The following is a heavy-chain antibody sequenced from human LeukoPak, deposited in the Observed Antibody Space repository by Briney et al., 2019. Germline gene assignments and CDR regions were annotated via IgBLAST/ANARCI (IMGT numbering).Heavy chain of an antibody. CDR1: GFTFSSHA. CDR2: ISGRDDRT. J-gene: IGHJ4*02. D-gene: IGHD3-10*01. CDR3: ASIWFGEFEV. V-gene: IGHV3-23*01. Sequence: GGSLRLSCSASGFTFSSHALSWVLQAPGKGLEWVSSISGRDDRTFHADFVRGRFTISKDNSKTTVYLQMNNLRADDTALYYCASIWFGEFEVWGLGTLVTGSS.